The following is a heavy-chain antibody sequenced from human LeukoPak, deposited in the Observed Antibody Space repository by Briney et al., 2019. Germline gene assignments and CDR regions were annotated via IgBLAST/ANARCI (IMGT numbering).Heavy chain of an antibody. V-gene: IGHV4-59*01. D-gene: IGHD3-9*01. CDR2: IYYSGST. Sequence: PSETLSLTCTVSGGSISSYYWSWIRQPPGKGLEWIGYIYYSGSTNYNPSLQSRVTISVDTSKNQFSLKLSSVTAADTAVYYCAREVRYYDILTGYYYYYGMDVWGQGTTVTVSS. CDR3: AREVRYYDILTGYYYYYGMDV. J-gene: IGHJ6*02. CDR1: GGSISSYY.